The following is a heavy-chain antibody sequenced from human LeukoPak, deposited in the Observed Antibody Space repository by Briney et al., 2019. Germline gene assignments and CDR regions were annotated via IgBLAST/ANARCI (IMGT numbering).Heavy chain of an antibody. D-gene: IGHD4-11*01. CDR1: GFSFDDYA. CDR2: ITWNSGSI. CDR3: ARAHPGDYSDFQFDY. V-gene: IGHV3-9*01. J-gene: IGHJ4*02. Sequence: GGSLRLSCAASGFSFDDYAMHWVRQAPGKGLEWVSGITWNSGSIGYADSVKGRFTISRDNAKNSLYLQMNSLRAEDTAVYYCARAHPGDYSDFQFDYWGQGTLVTVSS.